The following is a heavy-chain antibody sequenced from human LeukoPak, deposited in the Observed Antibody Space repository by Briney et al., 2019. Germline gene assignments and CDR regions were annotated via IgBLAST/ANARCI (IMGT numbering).Heavy chain of an antibody. D-gene: IGHD5-18*01. CDR3: ARGKSGYTFGPLAS. CDR1: GFTVSSNS. CDR2: INSGGGT. V-gene: IGHV3-53*01. J-gene: IGHJ4*02. Sequence: GGSLRLSCAASGFTVSSNSMSWVRQAPGKGLEWVSVINSGGGTYYTASVKGRFTISRDNSKNTLYLQMNSLRAEDTAVYFCARGKSGYTFGPLASWGQGTLVTVSS.